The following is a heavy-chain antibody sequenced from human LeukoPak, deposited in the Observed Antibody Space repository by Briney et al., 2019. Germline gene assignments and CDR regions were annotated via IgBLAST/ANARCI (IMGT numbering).Heavy chain of an antibody. J-gene: IGHJ4*02. CDR3: ARGMEVTMIVVVIEGFDY. V-gene: IGHV3-30*03. D-gene: IGHD3-22*01. Sequence: PGRSLRLSCAASGFTFSSYGMHWVRQAPGKGLEWVAVISYDGSNKYYADSVKGRFTISRDNSKNTLYLQMNSLRAEDTAVYYCARGMEVTMIVVVIEGFDYWGQGTLVTVSS. CDR2: ISYDGSNK. CDR1: GFTFSSYG.